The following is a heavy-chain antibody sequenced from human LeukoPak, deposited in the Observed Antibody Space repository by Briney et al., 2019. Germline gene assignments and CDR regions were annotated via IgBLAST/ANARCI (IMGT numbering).Heavy chain of an antibody. CDR2: INHSGST. Sequence: SETLSLTCAVYGGSFSGYYWSWIRQPPGKGLEWMGEINHSGSTNYNPSLKSRVTISVDTSKNQFSLKLSSVTAADTAVYFCAILPMRYYYYMDVWGKGTTVTVSS. CDR3: AILPMRYYYYMDV. CDR1: GGSFSGYY. J-gene: IGHJ6*03. V-gene: IGHV4-34*01.